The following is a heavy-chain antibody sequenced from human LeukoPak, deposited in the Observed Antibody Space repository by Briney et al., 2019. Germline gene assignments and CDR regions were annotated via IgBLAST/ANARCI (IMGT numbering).Heavy chain of an antibody. CDR1: GFTFSSFW. CDR2: IKQDGTEK. V-gene: IGHV3-7*03. CDR3: ARRYFDL. J-gene: IGHJ2*01. Sequence: GGSLRLSCAVSGFTFSSFWMHWVRQAPGKGLEWVANIKQDGTEKRYVDSVKGRFTISRDNAKNSLYLQMNSLRAEDTAVYYCARRYFDLWGRGTLVTVSS.